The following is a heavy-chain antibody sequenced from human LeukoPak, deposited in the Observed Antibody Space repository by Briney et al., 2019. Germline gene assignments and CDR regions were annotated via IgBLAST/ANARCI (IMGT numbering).Heavy chain of an antibody. D-gene: IGHD6-19*01. J-gene: IGHJ4*02. CDR3: ARSYSSGWYDYFDY. Sequence: SETLSLTCTVSGGSISSYYWSWIRQPPGKGLEWIGCIYYSGSTNYNPSLKSRVTISVDTSKNQFSLKLSSVTAADTAVYYCARSYSSGWYDYFDYWGQGTLVTVSS. CDR1: GGSISSYY. CDR2: IYYSGST. V-gene: IGHV4-59*08.